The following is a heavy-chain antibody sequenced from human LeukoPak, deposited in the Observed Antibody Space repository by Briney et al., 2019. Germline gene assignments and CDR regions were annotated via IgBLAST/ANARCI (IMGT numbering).Heavy chain of an antibody. J-gene: IGHJ6*03. V-gene: IGHV4-31*02. CDR3: ARDNGDFRSIYYYMDV. D-gene: IGHD2-8*01. Sequence: SWIRQHPGKGLEWIGCIYYSWSTYYNPSLKSRVTLSLDTSKNQFSLKLSSVTAADTAVYYCARDNGDFRSIYYYMDVWGKGTTVTVSS. CDR2: IYYSWST.